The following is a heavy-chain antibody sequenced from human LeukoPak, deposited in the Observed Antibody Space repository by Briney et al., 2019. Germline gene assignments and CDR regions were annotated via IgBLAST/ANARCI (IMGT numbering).Heavy chain of an antibody. Sequence: RSSLRLPSASSGLTFIIARMGGVGQAPGKGLDWVGRTTSKTDGGTIAHAAPVKGRFTISRDDTKNTMLLHMNRLHTEHTAVYYCTSSPQGESSAKIDCWGQGTLVTVSS. J-gene: IGHJ4*02. CDR2: TTSKTDGGTI. D-gene: IGHD1-26*01. CDR3: TSSPQGESSAKIDC. CDR1: GLTFIIAR. V-gene: IGHV3-15*01.